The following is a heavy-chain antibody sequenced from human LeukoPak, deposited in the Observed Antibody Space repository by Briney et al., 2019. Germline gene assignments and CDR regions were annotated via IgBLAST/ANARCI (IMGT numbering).Heavy chain of an antibody. CDR2: IYPGDSDT. Sequence: GESLKISCKGSGYSFTSYWIGWVRQMPGKGLEWMGIIYPGDSDTRYSPSFEGQVTISADKSISTAYLQWSSLKASDTAMYYCARSRVRSWYRVGGFDYWGQGTLVTVSS. J-gene: IGHJ4*02. CDR1: GYSFTSYW. CDR3: ARSRVRSWYRVGGFDY. D-gene: IGHD6-13*01. V-gene: IGHV5-51*01.